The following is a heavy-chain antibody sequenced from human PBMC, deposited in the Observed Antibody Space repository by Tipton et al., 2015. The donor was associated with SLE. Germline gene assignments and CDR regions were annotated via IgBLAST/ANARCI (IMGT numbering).Heavy chain of an antibody. J-gene: IGHJ6*02. D-gene: IGHD7-27*01. CDR2: ISWDGGST. V-gene: IGHV3-43D*04. Sequence: SLRLSCAASGFTFDDYAVHWVRQAPGKGLEWVSLISWDGGSTYYADSVKGRFTISRDNSKNSLYLQMNSLRAEDTALYYCAKPDTTGVGGMDVWGQGTTVTVSS. CDR3: AKPDTTGVGGMDV. CDR1: GFTFDDYA.